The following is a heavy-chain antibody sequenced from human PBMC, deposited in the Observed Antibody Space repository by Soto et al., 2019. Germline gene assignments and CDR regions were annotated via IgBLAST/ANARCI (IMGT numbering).Heavy chain of an antibody. CDR1: GFTFSTTG. D-gene: IGHD6-19*01. V-gene: IGHV3-30*18. J-gene: IGHJ5*02. CDR2: ISHDGTEK. CDR3: AKDLYGAGWYNYFDP. Sequence: QVHLVESGGGVVQPGRSLRLSCAASGFTFSTTGMHWVRQAPGKGLEWVAMISHDGTEKHYTDSVKDRFTISRDTSMNTLYLQMNSLRPEDTAMYHCAKDLYGAGWYNYFDPWGQGTLVTVSS.